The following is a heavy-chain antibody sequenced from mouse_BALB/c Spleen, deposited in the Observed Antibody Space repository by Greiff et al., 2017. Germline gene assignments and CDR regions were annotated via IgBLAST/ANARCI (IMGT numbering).Heavy chain of an antibody. V-gene: IGHV5-6*01. CDR2: ISSGGSYT. CDR1: GFTFSSYG. D-gene: IGHD2-4*01. Sequence: EVHLVESGGDLVKPGGSLKLSCAASGFTFSSYGMSWVRQTPDKRLEWVATISSGGSYTYYPDSVKGRFTISRDNAKNTLYLQMSSLKSEDTAMYYCARQATTMTYFDYWGQGTTLTVSS. CDR3: ARQATTMTYFDY. J-gene: IGHJ2*01.